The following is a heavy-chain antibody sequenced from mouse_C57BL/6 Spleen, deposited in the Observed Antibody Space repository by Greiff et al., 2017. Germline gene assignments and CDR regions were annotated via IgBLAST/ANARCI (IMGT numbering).Heavy chain of an antibody. CDR3: AREGVITTDWYFDG. CDR2: INPSNGGT. D-gene: IGHD1-1*01. Sequence: VQLQQPGTELVKPGASVKLSCKASGYTFTSYWMHWVKQRPGQGLEWIGNINPSNGGTNYNEKFKSKATLTVDKSSSTAYMQLSSLTSEDSAVYYCAREGVITTDWYFDGWGTGTTVTVSS. CDR1: GYTFTSYW. V-gene: IGHV1-53*01. J-gene: IGHJ1*03.